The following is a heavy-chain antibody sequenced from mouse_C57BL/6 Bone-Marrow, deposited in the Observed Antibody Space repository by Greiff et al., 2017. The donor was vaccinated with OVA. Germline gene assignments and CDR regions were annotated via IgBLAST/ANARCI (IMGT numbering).Heavy chain of an antibody. Sequence: EVQLVESGGGLVQPGGSLSLSCAASGFTFTDYYMSWVRQPPGKALEWLGFIRNKANGYTTEYSASVKGRFTISRDNSQSILYLQMNALRAEDSATYYCARYKRYYVDWYFDVWGTGTTVTVSS. CDR3: ARYKRYYVDWYFDV. V-gene: IGHV7-3*01. CDR1: GFTFTDYY. CDR2: IRNKANGYTT. D-gene: IGHD1-1*01. J-gene: IGHJ1*03.